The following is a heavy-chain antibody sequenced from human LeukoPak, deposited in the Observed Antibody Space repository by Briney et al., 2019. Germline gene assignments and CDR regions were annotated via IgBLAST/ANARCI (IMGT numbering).Heavy chain of an antibody. CDR2: IYHSGTT. J-gene: IGHJ4*02. CDR1: GGSISSYY. V-gene: IGHV4-59*12. Sequence: SETLSLTCTVSGGSISSYYWSWLRQPPGKGLEWIGYIYHSGTTYYNPSLKSRGTISLDRSKNQFSLKLTSVTAADTAVYYCAGDFGSGSYRFDYWGQGTLVTVSS. D-gene: IGHD3-10*01. CDR3: AGDFGSGSYRFDY.